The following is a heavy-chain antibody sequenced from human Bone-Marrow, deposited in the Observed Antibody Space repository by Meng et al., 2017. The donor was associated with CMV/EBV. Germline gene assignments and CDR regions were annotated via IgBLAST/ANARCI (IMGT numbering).Heavy chain of an antibody. CDR2: IIPILGIA. D-gene: IGHD3-3*01. CDR3: ASLYSGGPIWSGYPRGYYFDY. CDR1: GYTFTSYD. Sequence: SVKVSCKASGYTFTSYDINWVRQAPGQGLEWMGGIIPILGIANYAQKFQGRVTITADKSTSTAYMELSSLRSEDTAVYYCASLYSGGPIWSGYPRGYYFDYWGQGTLVTVSS. V-gene: IGHV1-69*10. J-gene: IGHJ4*02.